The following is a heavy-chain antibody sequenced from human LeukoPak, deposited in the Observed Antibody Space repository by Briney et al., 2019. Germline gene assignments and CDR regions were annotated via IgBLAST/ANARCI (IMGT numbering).Heavy chain of an antibody. V-gene: IGHV3-23*01. D-gene: IGHD6-6*01. Sequence: GGSLRLSCAASEFTFSNYAMNWVRQAPGKRPEWVSGISSGGGSIYYADSVKGRFTITRDNSKNTLYLQMNSLRAEDTAVYYCASSPLAARPKLDYWGQGTLVTVSS. CDR2: ISSGGGSI. J-gene: IGHJ4*02. CDR1: EFTFSNYA. CDR3: ASSPLAARPKLDY.